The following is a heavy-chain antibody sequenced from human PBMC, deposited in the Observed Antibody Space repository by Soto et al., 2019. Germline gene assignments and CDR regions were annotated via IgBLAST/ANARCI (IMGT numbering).Heavy chain of an antibody. CDR3: LEGGAYHGFDI. J-gene: IGHJ3*02. Sequence: QVQLVQSGAEVKKPGASVKVSCKASGYSFTTYYIHWVRQAPGQGLEWMGWIIPNSGGANYAQKFRGKVTMSRDTDIRIAYLEGSRLNFDDQGIYYCLEGGAYHGFDIRGQGTMVPVPS. V-gene: IGHV1-2*02. CDR1: GYSFTTYY. CDR2: IIPNSGGA. D-gene: IGHD3-3*01.